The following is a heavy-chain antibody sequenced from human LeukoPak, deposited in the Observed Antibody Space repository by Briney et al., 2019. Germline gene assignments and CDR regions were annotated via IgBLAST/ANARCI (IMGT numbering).Heavy chain of an antibody. CDR1: GFTFSSYA. V-gene: IGHV3-23*01. CDR2: ISGSGGST. Sequence: GGSLRLSCAASGFTFSSYAMSWVRQAPGKGLEWVSAISGSGGSTYYADSVKGRFTISRDNSKNTLYLQMNSLRAEDTAVYYCAKAPHNHCDYVGGMDVWGQGTTVTVSS. CDR3: AKAPHNHCDYVGGMDV. D-gene: IGHD4-17*01. J-gene: IGHJ6*02.